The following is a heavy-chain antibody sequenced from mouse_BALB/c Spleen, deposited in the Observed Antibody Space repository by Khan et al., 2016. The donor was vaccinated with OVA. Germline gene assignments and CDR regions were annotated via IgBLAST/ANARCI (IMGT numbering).Heavy chain of an antibody. CDR2: IWGDGST. CDR3: ASFMITGGYYALDY. D-gene: IGHD2-4*01. CDR1: GFSLTRYG. J-gene: IGHJ4*01. Sequence: VQLQESGPGLVAPSQSLSISCTVSGFSLTRYGVSWVRQPPGKGLEWLGVIWGDGSTNYHSALKSRLTISKDNSKSQVFLKLNSLQTDDTATYYCASFMITGGYYALDYWGQGTSVTVSS. V-gene: IGHV2-3*01.